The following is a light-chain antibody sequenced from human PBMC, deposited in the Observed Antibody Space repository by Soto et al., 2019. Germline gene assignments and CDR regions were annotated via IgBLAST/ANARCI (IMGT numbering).Light chain of an antibody. CDR1: GSNVGTSY. CDR3: AAWDDSLSGRV. V-gene: IGLV1-47*01. J-gene: IGLJ3*02. CDR2: ANN. Sequence: QSVLTQPPSASGTPGQRVTISCSGSGSNVGTSYVYWYQQLPGTAPKLLIYANNQRPSGVPDRFSGSKSGTSASLAISGLRSEDEADYYCAAWDDSLSGRVFGRGTKVTVL.